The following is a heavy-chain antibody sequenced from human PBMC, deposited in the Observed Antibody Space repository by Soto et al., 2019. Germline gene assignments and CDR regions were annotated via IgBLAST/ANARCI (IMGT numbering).Heavy chain of an antibody. Sequence: GGSLRLSCAASGLTFSDYYMSWIRQAPGKGLEWVSYISSSSSYTNYADSVKGRFTISRDNAKNSLYLQMNSLRAEDTAVYYCARVKLTTVVTYWGQGTLVTVSS. V-gene: IGHV3-11*06. CDR3: ARVKLTTVVTY. CDR1: GLTFSDYY. J-gene: IGHJ4*02. CDR2: ISSSSSYT. D-gene: IGHD4-17*01.